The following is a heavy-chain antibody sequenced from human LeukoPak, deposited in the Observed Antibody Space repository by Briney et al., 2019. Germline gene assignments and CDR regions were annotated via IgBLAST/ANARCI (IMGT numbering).Heavy chain of an antibody. CDR1: GFTFDDYA. CDR3: ARRYYETNVYDRHFDH. J-gene: IGHJ4*02. D-gene: IGHD3-22*01. Sequence: GRSLRLSCAASGFTFDDYAMHWVRQAPGKGPVWVSRISDDGSITTYADSVKGRFTISRDNAKSTMFLQMNSLRAEDTAVYFCARRYYETNVYDRHFDHWGQGTLVTVSS. CDR2: ISDDGSIT. V-gene: IGHV3-74*03.